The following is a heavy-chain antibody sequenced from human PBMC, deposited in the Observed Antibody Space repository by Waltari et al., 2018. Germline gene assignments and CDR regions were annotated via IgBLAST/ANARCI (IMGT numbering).Heavy chain of an antibody. CDR1: GFPFADYA. CDR3: AKKIDEVDDRNSRVYDGFER. Sequence: EVQLVESAGGLVQPVRSLRLSCAASGFPFADYAMHWVRQFTGKGLGVVAGSNWISGTIGYGESGKGRFTISRANARNSLYWEVDRLTTEDTALYYCAKKIDEVDDRNSRVYDGFERWGQGTRGTVTS. J-gene: IGHJ3*02. CDR2: SNWISGTI. V-gene: IGHV3-9*01. D-gene: IGHD2-8*01.